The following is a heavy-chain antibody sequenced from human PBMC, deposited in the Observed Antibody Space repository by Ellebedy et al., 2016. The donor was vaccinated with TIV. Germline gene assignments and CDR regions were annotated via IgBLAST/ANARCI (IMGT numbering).Heavy chain of an antibody. D-gene: IGHD4-17*01. V-gene: IGHV3-74*01. Sequence: GGSLRLXXAASGFTLSSYWMHWVRQAPGKGLVWVSRFNSDGSSTTYADSVKGRFTISRDNPKNTLYLQMNNLRTEDTAVYYCAKADYGDDREYFQHWGQGTLVTVSS. CDR2: FNSDGSST. CDR1: GFTLSSYW. J-gene: IGHJ1*01. CDR3: AKADYGDDREYFQH.